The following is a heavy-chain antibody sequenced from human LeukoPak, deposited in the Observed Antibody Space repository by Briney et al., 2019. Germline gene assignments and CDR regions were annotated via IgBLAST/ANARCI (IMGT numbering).Heavy chain of an antibody. J-gene: IGHJ4*02. CDR2: IWYDESNK. CDR1: GFIFNTYG. Sequence: GGSLRLSCAASGFIFNTYGMHWVRQAPGKGLEWVAVIWYDESNKYYADSVKGRFTISRDNSKNTVYLQMNSLRADDTAQYYCARDDYGFDYWGQGTLVTVSS. D-gene: IGHD4-17*01. CDR3: ARDDYGFDY. V-gene: IGHV3-33*01.